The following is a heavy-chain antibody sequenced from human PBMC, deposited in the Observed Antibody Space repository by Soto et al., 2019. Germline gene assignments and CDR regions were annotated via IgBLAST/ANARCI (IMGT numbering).Heavy chain of an antibody. Sequence: QVQLVQSGAEVKKPGSSVKVSCKASGGTFSSYAISWVRQAPGQGLEWMGGIIPIFGTANYAQKFQGRVTIQANESTSAAYMERSGLRDEGRVVYDCAGDKGEVTKVRAEGWSDPWGQGTLVTVSS. J-gene: IGHJ5*02. V-gene: IGHV1-69*12. CDR2: IIPIFGTA. D-gene: IGHD4-17*01. CDR1: GGTFSSYA. CDR3: AGDKGEVTKVRAEGWSDP.